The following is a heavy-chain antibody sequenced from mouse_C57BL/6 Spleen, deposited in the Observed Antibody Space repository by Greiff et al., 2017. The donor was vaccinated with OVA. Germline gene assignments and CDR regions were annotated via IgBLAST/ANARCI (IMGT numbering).Heavy chain of an antibody. D-gene: IGHD2-4*01. Sequence: QVQLQQPGAELVKPGASVKMSCKASGYTFTSYWITWVKQRPGQGLEWIGEIYPGSGSTNYNEKFKSKATLTVDTSSSTAYMQLSSLTSEDSAVYYCARVTDYEAGRYWYFDVWGTGTTVTVSS. CDR3: ARVTDYEAGRYWYFDV. CDR1: GYTFTSYW. J-gene: IGHJ1*03. CDR2: IYPGSGST. V-gene: IGHV1-55*01.